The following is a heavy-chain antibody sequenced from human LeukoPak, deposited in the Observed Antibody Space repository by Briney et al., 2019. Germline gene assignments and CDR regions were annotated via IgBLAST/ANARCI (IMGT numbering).Heavy chain of an antibody. Sequence: GGSLRLSCAASGFTFSSYAMHWVRQAPGKGLEYVSAISSNGGSTYYANSVKGRFTISRDNSKNTLYLQMGSLRAEDMAVYYCARDAPYCSSTSCYPDYWGQGTLVTVSS. CDR3: ARDAPYCSSTSCYPDY. CDR2: ISSNGGST. J-gene: IGHJ4*02. CDR1: GFTFSSYA. D-gene: IGHD2-2*01. V-gene: IGHV3-64*01.